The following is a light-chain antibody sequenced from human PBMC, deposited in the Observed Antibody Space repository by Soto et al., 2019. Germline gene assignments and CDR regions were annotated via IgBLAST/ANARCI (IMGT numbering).Light chain of an antibody. CDR2: DAS. CDR1: QSVSSY. V-gene: IGKV3-11*01. CDR3: QQRSNWPPRYT. Sequence: EIVLTQSPATLSLSPGERATLSCRASQSVSSYLAWYQQKPGQAPRLLIYDASNRATGIPARFSGSGSGTDFTLTISSLGPEDFAVYYFQQRSNWPPRYTFGQGTKLEIK. J-gene: IGKJ2*01.